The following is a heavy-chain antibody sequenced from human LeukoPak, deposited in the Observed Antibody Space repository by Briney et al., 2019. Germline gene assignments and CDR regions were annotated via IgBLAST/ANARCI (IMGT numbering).Heavy chain of an antibody. CDR3: ARTIRNSSGWYIYPGDVSSEYFQH. V-gene: IGHV1-69*13. Sequence: GASVKVSCKASGGTFSNYAINWVRQAPGQGLEWMGGIIPLFGTANYAQKFQGRVTITADESTSTAYMELSSLRSEDTAVYYCARTIRNSSGWYIYPGDVSSEYFQHWGQGTLVTVSS. D-gene: IGHD6-19*01. CDR2: IIPLFGTA. CDR1: GGTFSNYA. J-gene: IGHJ1*01.